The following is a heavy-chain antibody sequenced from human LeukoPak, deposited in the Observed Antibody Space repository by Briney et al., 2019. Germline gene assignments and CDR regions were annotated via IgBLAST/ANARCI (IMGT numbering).Heavy chain of an antibody. CDR1: GGSISSYY. V-gene: IGHV4-59*08. Sequence: SETLSLTCTVSGGSISSYYWSWIRQPPGKGLEWIGYIYYSGSTNYNPSLKSRVTISVDTSKNQFSLKLSSVTAADTAVYYCARRMGVVAANWFDPWGQGTLVTVSS. D-gene: IGHD2-15*01. J-gene: IGHJ5*02. CDR3: ARRMGVVAANWFDP. CDR2: IYYSGST.